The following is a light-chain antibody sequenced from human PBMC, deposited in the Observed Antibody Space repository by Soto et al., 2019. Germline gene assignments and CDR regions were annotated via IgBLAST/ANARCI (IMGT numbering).Light chain of an antibody. V-gene: IGKV2-28*01. J-gene: IGKJ2*01. CDR2: LGS. Sequence: DVVMTQSPLYLPVTPGAPSSISCMSRQRLLHSNGHNYLDWYLQKPARSPQLLINLGSNRASVVPDSFCGSGSGTDVTLKISRVEAEDVGVYYCMQALQITRTFGQGTKLEIK. CDR3: MQALQITRT. CDR1: QRLLHSNGHNY.